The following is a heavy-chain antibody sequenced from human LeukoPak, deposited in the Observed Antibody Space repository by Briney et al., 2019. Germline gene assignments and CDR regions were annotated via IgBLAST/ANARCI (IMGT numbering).Heavy chain of an antibody. D-gene: IGHD2-2*01. CDR1: GFTFRSYS. J-gene: IGHJ4*02. Sequence: GGSLRLSCAASGFTFRSYSTNWVRQAPGKGLEWVSAIDPSSTYIYYADSVKGRFTISRDNAENSLYLQMNSLRVEDTAVYYCARAPTVLVGYCSSSSCQADYWGQGTLVTVSS. CDR3: ARAPTVLVGYCSSSSCQADY. CDR2: IDPSSTYI. V-gene: IGHV3-21*01.